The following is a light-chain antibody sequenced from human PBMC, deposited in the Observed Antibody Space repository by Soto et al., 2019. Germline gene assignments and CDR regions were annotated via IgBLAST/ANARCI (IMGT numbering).Light chain of an antibody. J-gene: IGKJ1*01. V-gene: IGKV1-5*03. CDR3: QQYNTPWT. Sequence: TQLTQSPTTLSASVGDRVTITCRASQDISKWLAWYQQKPGKAPKLLIYKAFSLEGGVPSRFSGSGSGTEFTLTISSLQPDDLATYFCQQYNTPWTFGQGTKLEIK. CDR1: QDISKW. CDR2: KAF.